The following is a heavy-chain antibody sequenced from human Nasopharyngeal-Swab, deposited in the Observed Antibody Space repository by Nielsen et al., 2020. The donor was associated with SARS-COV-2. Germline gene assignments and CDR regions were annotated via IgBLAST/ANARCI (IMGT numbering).Heavy chain of an antibody. V-gene: IGHV3-23*01. CDR3: AKDTTYGIQLWLGWFDP. D-gene: IGHD5-18*01. CDR2: ITGNGDTT. J-gene: IGHJ5*02. CDR1: GFTFSSYS. Sequence: GESLKISCAASGFTFSSYSMSWLRQAPGKGLEWVSTITGNGDTTYYADSVKGRFTISRDNSENTVYLQMNSLRAEDTALYHCAKDTTYGIQLWLGWFDPWGQGTLVTVSS.